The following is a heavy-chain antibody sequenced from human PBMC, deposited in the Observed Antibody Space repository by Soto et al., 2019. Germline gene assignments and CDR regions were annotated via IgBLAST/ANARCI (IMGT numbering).Heavy chain of an antibody. V-gene: IGHV3-23*01. CDR3: VGLYFDY. CDR1: GFTFSSYA. J-gene: IGHJ4*02. CDR2: ISGSGSTT. Sequence: EVQLLESGGGLVHPGGSLRLSCAASGFTFSSYAMSWVRQAPGKGLEWVSGISGSGSTTHYAVSVKARFTISRDNSNNTLFLQLNSLRAEDTALYYCVGLYFDYWGRGARVTVSS. D-gene: IGHD3-9*01.